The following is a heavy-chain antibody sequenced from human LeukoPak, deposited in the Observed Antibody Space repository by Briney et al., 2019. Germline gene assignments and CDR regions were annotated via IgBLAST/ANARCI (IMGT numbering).Heavy chain of an antibody. CDR2: IYYSGST. V-gene: IGHV4-59*01. Sequence: PSETLSLTCTVSGGSISSYYWSWIRQPPGKGLEWIGYIYYSGSTNYNPPLKSRVTISVDTSKNQFSLKLSSVTAADTAVYYCARAPSIGPRGAFDIWGQGTMVTVSS. CDR3: ARAPSIGPRGAFDI. CDR1: GGSISSYY. J-gene: IGHJ3*02. D-gene: IGHD1-26*01.